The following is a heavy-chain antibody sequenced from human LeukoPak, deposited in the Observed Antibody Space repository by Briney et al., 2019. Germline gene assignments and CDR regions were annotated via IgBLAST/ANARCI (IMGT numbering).Heavy chain of an antibody. J-gene: IGHJ6*02. V-gene: IGHV1-24*01. CDR2: FDPEDGET. CDR1: GYTLTELS. Sequence: ASVKVSCKVSGYTLTELSMHWVRQAPGKGLEWMGGFDPEDGETIYAQKFQGRVTMTEDTSTDTAYMELSSLRSEDTAVHYCALVGATSYGMDVWGQGTTVTVSS. CDR3: ALVGATSYGMDV. D-gene: IGHD1-26*01.